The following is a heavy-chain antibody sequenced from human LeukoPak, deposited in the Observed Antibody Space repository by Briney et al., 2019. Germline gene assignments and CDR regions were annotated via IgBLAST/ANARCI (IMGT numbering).Heavy chain of an antibody. D-gene: IGHD1-7*01. J-gene: IGHJ5*02. CDR1: GYTFTSYA. V-gene: IGHV1-3*01. Sequence: GASVKVSCKASGYTFTSYAMHWVRQAPGQRLEWMGWINAGNGNTKYSQKFQGRVTITRDTSASTAYMELSSLRSEDTAVYYCARGITGTIREWFDPWGQGTLVTVSS. CDR2: INAGNGNT. CDR3: ARGITGTIREWFDP.